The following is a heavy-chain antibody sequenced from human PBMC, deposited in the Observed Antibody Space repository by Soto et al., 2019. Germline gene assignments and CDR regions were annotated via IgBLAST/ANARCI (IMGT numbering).Heavy chain of an antibody. CDR1: GYTFTIYY. D-gene: IGHD5-18*01. J-gene: IGHJ4*02. CDR3: ARAMFVQLWASIDY. CDR2: INPSGGST. V-gene: IGHV1-46*01. Sequence: GASVKVSCKASGYTFTIYYMPWVRQTPGQGLEWMGIINPSGGSTSYAQKFQGRVTMTRDTSTSTVYMELSSLRSEDTAVYYCARAMFVQLWASIDYWGQGTLVTVSS.